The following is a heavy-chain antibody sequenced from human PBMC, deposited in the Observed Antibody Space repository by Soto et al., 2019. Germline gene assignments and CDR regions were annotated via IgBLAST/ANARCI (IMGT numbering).Heavy chain of an antibody. CDR3: ARGVGVATRNWFDP. CDR2: INHSGST. D-gene: IGHD5-12*01. V-gene: IGHV4-34*01. J-gene: IGHJ5*02. Sequence: PETLSLTCAVYGGSFSGYYWSWIRQPPGKGLEWIGEINHSGSTNYNPSLKSRVTISVDTSKNQFSLKLSSVTAADTAVYYCARGVGVATRNWFDPWGQGTLVTVPS. CDR1: GGSFSGYY.